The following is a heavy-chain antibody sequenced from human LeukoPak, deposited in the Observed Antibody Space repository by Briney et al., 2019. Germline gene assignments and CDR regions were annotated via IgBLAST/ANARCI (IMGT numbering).Heavy chain of an antibody. Sequence: PGGSLRLSCAASGFTFSSYGMHWVRQAPGKGLEWVSAISGSGGSTYYADSVKGRFTISRDNSKNTLYLQMNSLRAEDTAVYYCAKSWAMVSWSDYWGQGTLVTVSS. CDR2: ISGSGGST. CDR3: AKSWAMVSWSDY. D-gene: IGHD5-18*01. V-gene: IGHV3-23*01. J-gene: IGHJ4*02. CDR1: GFTFSSYG.